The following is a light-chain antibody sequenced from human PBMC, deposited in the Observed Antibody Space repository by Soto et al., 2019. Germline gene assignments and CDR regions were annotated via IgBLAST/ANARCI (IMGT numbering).Light chain of an antibody. CDR1: RGVSKW. CDR3: QQDNSFPFT. Sequence: DIQMTQSPSSVSASVGDRVTITCRASRGVSKWLAWYQQKPGKAPKLLIYDGSVLHTGVPSRFSVSGSGTDFTLTNSSLQPEDFATYYCQQDNSFPFTFGPGTKVDIK. J-gene: IGKJ3*01. V-gene: IGKV1-12*01. CDR2: DGS.